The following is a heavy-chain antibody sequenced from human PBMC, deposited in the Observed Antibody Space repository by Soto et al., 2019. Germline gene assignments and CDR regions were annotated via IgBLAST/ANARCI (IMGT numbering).Heavy chain of an antibody. CDR2: ISRSGRGSA. CDR1: GFTFNSYV. J-gene: IGHJ4*02. CDR3: ARGRYLDSSDYWVANLPFDH. D-gene: IGHD3-22*01. V-gene: IGHV3-23*01. Sequence: EVQLLESGGALVQPGGSLRLSCAASGFTFNSYVMTWVRQAPGEGLEWVSSISRSGRGSAYYADSVKGRFTISRDNSEITLFLQMNNLRDEDTALYYCARGRYLDSSDYWVANLPFDHWGLGTLVTVSS.